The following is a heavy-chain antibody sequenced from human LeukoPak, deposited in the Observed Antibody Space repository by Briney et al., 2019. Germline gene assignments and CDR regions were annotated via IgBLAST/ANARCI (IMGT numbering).Heavy chain of an antibody. V-gene: IGHV3-30-3*01. CDR1: GFTFSNYA. CDR2: ISYDGSNK. D-gene: IGHD2-2*01. Sequence: GGSLRLSRAASGFTFSNYAMHWVRQAPGKGLEWVAVISYDGSNKYNADSVKGRFTISRGNAKNSLYLQMNSLRAEDTAVYYCARGATAAIDWGQGTLVTVSS. J-gene: IGHJ4*02. CDR3: ARGATAAID.